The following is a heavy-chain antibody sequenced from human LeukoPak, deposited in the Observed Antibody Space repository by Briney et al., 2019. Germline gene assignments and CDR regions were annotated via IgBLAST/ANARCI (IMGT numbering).Heavy chain of an antibody. CDR2: ISSSGSTI. J-gene: IGHJ4*02. V-gene: IGHV3-11*01. CDR1: GFTFSDYY. Sequence: GGSLRLSCAASGFTFSDYYMSWIRQAPGKGLEWVSYISSSGSTIYYADSVKGRFTISRDNAKNSLYLQMNNLRAEDTAVYYCARWTVVTAISRWGQGTLVTVSS. D-gene: IGHD2-21*02. CDR3: ARWTVVTAISR.